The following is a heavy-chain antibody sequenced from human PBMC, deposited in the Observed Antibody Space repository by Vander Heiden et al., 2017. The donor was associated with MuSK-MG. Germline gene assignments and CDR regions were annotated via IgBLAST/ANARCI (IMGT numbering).Heavy chain of an antibody. Sequence: QVQLQESGPGLVKPSETLSLTCTVSGGSISSYYWSWIRQPPGKGLEWIGYIYYSGSTNYNPALKSRVTISVDTSKNQFSLKMRSVTAADTAVYYYARDSDVRVIGFDYWGQGTMVTVYS. CDR1: GGSISSYY. CDR3: ARDSDVRVIGFDY. D-gene: IGHD3-16*01. J-gene: IGHJ4*02. CDR2: IYYSGST. V-gene: IGHV4-59*01.